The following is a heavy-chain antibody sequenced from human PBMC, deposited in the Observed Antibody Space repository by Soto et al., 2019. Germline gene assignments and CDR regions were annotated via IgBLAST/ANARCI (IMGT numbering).Heavy chain of an antibody. V-gene: IGHV1-8*01. Sequence: ASVKVSCKASGYTFTSYDINWVRQATGQGLEWMGWINPNSGNTGSAQKFQGRVTMTTNTSIDTAYMELSSLRSEDTAVYYCARGPSYSSGWYESPSWGQGTLVTVSS. CDR2: INPNSGNT. CDR3: ARGPSYSSGWYESPS. D-gene: IGHD6-19*01. J-gene: IGHJ4*02. CDR1: GYTFTSYD.